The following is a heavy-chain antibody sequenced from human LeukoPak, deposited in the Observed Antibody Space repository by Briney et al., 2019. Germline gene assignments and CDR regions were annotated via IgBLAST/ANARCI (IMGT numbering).Heavy chain of an antibody. CDR1: GGTFSSYA. CDR3: ARDLGGYSYGYGGPGRY. Sequence: SVKVSCKASGGTFSSYAISWVRQAPGQGLEWMGGIIPIFGTANYAQKFQGRVTITADKSTSTAYMELSSLRSEDTAVYYCARDLGGYSYGYGGPGRYWGQGTLVTVSS. D-gene: IGHD5-18*01. CDR2: IIPIFGTA. J-gene: IGHJ4*02. V-gene: IGHV1-69*06.